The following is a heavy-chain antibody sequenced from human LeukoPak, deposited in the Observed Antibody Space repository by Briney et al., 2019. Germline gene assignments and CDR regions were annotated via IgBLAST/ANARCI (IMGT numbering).Heavy chain of an antibody. D-gene: IGHD3-10*01. V-gene: IGHV3-74*01. CDR2: ISSNGGTI. CDR3: ARSDGYGLVGI. J-gene: IGHJ3*02. CDR1: GFTFDTYW. Sequence: GGSLRLSCAASGFTFDTYWMHWVRQAPGKGLVWVSRISSNGGTITYADSVQGRFTISRDNAKTTLYLQMNGLRAEDTGVYYCARSDGYGLVGIWGQGTMVTVSS.